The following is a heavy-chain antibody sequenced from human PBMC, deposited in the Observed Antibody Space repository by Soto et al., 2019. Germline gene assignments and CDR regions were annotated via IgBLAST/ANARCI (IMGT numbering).Heavy chain of an antibody. D-gene: IGHD3-10*01. CDR2: INAGNGNT. CDR3: ARDLEYYGSGSYLGY. Sequence: GASVKVSCKASGYTFTSYAMHWVRQAPGQRLEWMGWINAGNGNTKYSQKFQGRVTITRDTSASTVYMELSSLRSEDTAVYYCARDLEYYGSGSYLGYWGQGTLVTVSS. CDR1: GYTFTSYA. V-gene: IGHV1-3*01. J-gene: IGHJ4*02.